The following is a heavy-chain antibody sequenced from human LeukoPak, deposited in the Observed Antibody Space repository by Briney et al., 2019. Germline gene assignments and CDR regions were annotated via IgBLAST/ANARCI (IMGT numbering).Heavy chain of an antibody. Sequence: PAETLSLTCTVSGGSISSYYWSWVRQPPAKGLEWIGYIYYSGSTNYNPSLKSRVTISVDTSKNQFSLKLSSVTAADTAVYYCARDRGYGMDVWGQGTTVTVSS. CDR3: ARDRGYGMDV. J-gene: IGHJ6*01. V-gene: IGHV4-59*01. CDR2: IYYSGST. CDR1: GGSISSYY.